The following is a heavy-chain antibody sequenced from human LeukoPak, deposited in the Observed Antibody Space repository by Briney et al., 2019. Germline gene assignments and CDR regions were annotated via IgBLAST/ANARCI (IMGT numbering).Heavy chain of an antibody. D-gene: IGHD6-13*01. Sequence: GGSLRLSCAASGFTFSSYNMNWVRQAPGKGLEWVSSISSSSSYIYYADSVKGRFTISRDNSKNTLYLQMNSLRAEDTAVYYCAKEGKAAAGDYFDYWGQGTLVTVSS. CDR1: GFTFSSYN. V-gene: IGHV3-21*04. CDR2: ISSSSSYI. CDR3: AKEGKAAAGDYFDY. J-gene: IGHJ4*02.